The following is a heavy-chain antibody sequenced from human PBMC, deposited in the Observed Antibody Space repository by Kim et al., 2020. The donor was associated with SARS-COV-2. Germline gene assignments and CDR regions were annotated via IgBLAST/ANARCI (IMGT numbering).Heavy chain of an antibody. D-gene: IGHD3-16*02. Sequence: YTGRRTNYNPSLQCRVTMSVDMSKHQFSLKLSAVTAADTAVYYCASALGHWGQGTLVTVSS. CDR3: ASALGH. J-gene: IGHJ4*02. CDR2: YTGRRT. V-gene: IGHV4-4*07.